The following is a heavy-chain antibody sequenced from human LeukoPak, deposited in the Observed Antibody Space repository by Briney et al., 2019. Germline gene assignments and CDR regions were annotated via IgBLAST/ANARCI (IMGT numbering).Heavy chain of an antibody. Sequence: PSETLSPTCAVYGGSFSGYYWSWIRQPPGKGLEWIGEINHSGSTNYNPSLKSRVTISVDTSKNQFSLKLSSVTAADTAVYYCARRGGYYYGSGSYRNWFDPWGQGTLVTVPS. CDR1: GGSFSGYY. V-gene: IGHV4-34*01. CDR2: INHSGST. J-gene: IGHJ5*02. D-gene: IGHD3-10*01. CDR3: ARRGGYYYGSGSYRNWFDP.